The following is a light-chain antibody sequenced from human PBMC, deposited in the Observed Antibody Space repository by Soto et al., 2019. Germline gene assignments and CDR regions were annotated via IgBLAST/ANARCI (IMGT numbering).Light chain of an antibody. CDR1: SSDIGNYNY. Sequence: QSALTQPASVSGSPGQSITISCTGTSSDIGNYNYVSWYQQYPGKAPKLIIYGVSNRPSGVSNRFSGSKSGNTASLTISGLQAEDEADYYCCSYAGSYALFGGGTKVTVL. CDR2: GVS. CDR3: CSYAGSYAL. V-gene: IGLV2-23*02. J-gene: IGLJ2*01.